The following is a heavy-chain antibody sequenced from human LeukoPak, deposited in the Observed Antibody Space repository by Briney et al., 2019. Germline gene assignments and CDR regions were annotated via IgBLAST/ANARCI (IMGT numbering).Heavy chain of an antibody. J-gene: IGHJ4*02. CDR2: INSDGNNT. CDR3: ARASYYYGSGSLGY. CDR1: GFTFSRYW. D-gene: IGHD3-10*01. Sequence: GGSLRLSCAASGFTFSRYWMHWVRQAPGKGLVWVSHINSDGNNTSYADSVKGRFTISRDNAKNTLYLQMNSLRAEDTAVYYCARASYYYGSGSLGYWGQGTLVTVSS. V-gene: IGHV3-74*01.